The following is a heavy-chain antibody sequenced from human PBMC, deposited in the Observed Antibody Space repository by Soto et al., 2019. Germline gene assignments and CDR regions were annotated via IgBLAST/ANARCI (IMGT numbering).Heavy chain of an antibody. CDR2: IYYSGDT. CDR1: GGSISSDSFY. D-gene: IGHD2-15*01. CDR3: AQNQPQRYCSGGTCRPAYGMDV. V-gene: IGHV4-39*01. Sequence: PSESLSLTCTVSGGSISSDSFYWAWIRQPPGKGLEWIGIIYYSGDTYYNPSLAGRLTMSVDTSNQFSLTLRSVTAADTALYYCAQNQPQRYCSGGTCRPAYGMDVWGQGTTVTVSS. J-gene: IGHJ6*02.